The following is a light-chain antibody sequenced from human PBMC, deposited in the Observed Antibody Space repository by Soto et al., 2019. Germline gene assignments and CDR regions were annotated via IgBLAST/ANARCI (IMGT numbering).Light chain of an antibody. CDR3: AAWDVSLKGFV. CDR1: SSNIGINT. Sequence: QSVLTQPPSASGTPGQRVTFSCSGSSSNIGINTVNWYQQLPGTAPQLLISDNHRRPSGVPDRFSGSKSGTSASLAISGLQSEDEATYFCAAWDVSLKGFVFGTGTKVTAL. CDR2: DNH. V-gene: IGLV1-44*01. J-gene: IGLJ1*01.